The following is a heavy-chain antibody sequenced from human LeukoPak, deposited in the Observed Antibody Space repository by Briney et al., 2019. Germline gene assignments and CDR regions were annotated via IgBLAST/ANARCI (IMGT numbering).Heavy chain of an antibody. D-gene: IGHD4-17*01. CDR3: ARGGYTTGGYWYLDL. CDR2: IYYRGST. CDR1: GGSISTYY. Sequence: SETLSLTCTVSGGSISTYYWSWIRQPPGKGLGWIGYIYYRGSTSYNPSLKSRVTILVDTSKNQFSLNLSSVTAADTAVYYCARGGYTTGGYWYLDLWGRGTLVTVSS. J-gene: IGHJ2*01. V-gene: IGHV4-59*01.